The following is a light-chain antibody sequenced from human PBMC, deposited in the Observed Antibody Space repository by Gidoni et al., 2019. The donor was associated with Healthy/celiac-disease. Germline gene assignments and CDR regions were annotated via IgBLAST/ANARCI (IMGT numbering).Light chain of an antibody. CDR1: QTVSSSY. V-gene: IGKV3-20*01. CDR3: QQYGSSPYT. Sequence: EIVLTQSPGTLSLSPGERATLSCRASQTVSSSYLAWDPQKPGQAPRLLIYGSSSRATGSPDRFSGSGSGTDFTLTISRLEPEDFAVYYCQQYGSSPYTFGQGTKLEIK. CDR2: GSS. J-gene: IGKJ2*01.